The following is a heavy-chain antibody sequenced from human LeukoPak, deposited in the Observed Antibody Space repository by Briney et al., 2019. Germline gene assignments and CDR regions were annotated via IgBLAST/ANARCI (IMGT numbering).Heavy chain of an antibody. V-gene: IGHV3-30*18. J-gene: IGHJ4*02. D-gene: IGHD4-17*01. CDR3: AKRPSDYGDYVTYFDY. CDR1: GFSFIGYG. CDR2: ISDDGRNK. Sequence: GGSLRLSCAASGFSFIGYGIHWVRQAPGKGLEWVGVISDDGRNKKYADSVKGRFTISRDNSKDTLYLQMNSLRDEDTAVYYCAKRPSDYGDYVTYFDYWGQGTLVTVSS.